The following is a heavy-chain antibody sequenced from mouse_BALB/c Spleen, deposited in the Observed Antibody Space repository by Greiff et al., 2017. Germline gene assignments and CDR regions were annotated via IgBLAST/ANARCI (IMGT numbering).Heavy chain of an antibody. CDR2: INSNGGST. D-gene: IGHD2-1*01. CDR1: GFTFSSYG. CDR3: ARDDGNYRYFDV. V-gene: IGHV5-6-3*01. Sequence: EVKLMESGGGLVQPGGSLKLSCAASGFTFSSYGMSWVRQTPDKRLELVATINSNGGSTYYPDSVKGRFTISRDNAKNTLYLQMSSLKSEDTAMYYCARDDGNYRYFDVWGAGTTVTVSS. J-gene: IGHJ1*01.